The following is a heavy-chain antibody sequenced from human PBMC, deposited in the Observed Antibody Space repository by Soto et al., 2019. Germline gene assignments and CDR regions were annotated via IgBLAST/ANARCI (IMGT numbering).Heavy chain of an antibody. CDR2: IYYSGST. J-gene: IGHJ5*02. V-gene: IGHV4-61*01. Sequence: PSETLSLTCTVSGGSVSSGSYYWSWTRQPPGKGLEWIGYIYYSGSTNYNPSLKSRVTISVDTSKNQFSLKLSSVTAADTAVYYCARVVVAGTWWFDPWGQGTLVTVSS. D-gene: IGHD6-19*01. CDR1: GGSVSSGSYY. CDR3: ARVVVAGTWWFDP.